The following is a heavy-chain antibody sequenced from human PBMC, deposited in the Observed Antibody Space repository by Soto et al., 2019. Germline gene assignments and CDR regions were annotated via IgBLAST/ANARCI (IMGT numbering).Heavy chain of an antibody. V-gene: IGHV3-23*01. J-gene: IGHJ4*02. CDR1: GVTFSSYA. CDR2: ISGSGGST. D-gene: IGHD6-13*01. Sequence: GVPLRLPCVASGVTFSSYAVSWILQAPGKGLEWVSAISGSGGSTYYADSVKGRFTISRDNSKNTLYLQMNSLRAEDTAVYYCAKDWYSSSWYVRYFDYWGQGTLVTVSS. CDR3: AKDWYSSSWYVRYFDY.